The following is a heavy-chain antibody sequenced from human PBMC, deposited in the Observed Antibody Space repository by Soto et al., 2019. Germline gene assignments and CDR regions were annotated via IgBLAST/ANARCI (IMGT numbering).Heavy chain of an antibody. V-gene: IGHV3-9*01. Sequence: PGGSLRLSCAPSGFSFDDYAMHWVRQAPGRGLEWVSGTGCNSGSIGCADSVRGRFTISRDNAKNSLYLQLNSLRAEDTALYYCAKGDGSSGHFNYWFDPWGQGTLVTVSS. CDR3: AKGDGSSGHFNYWFDP. CDR2: TGCNSGSI. D-gene: IGHD3-22*01. CDR1: GFSFDDYA. J-gene: IGHJ5*02.